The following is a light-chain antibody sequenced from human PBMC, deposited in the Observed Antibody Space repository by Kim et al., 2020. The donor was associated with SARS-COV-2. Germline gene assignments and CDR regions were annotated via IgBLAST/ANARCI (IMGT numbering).Light chain of an antibody. J-gene: IGKJ4*01. CDR1: QGISSY. Sequence: DIQLTQSPSFLSASVGDRVTITCRASQGISSYLAWYQQKPGKPPKLLIYAASTLQSGVPSRFSGSGSGTEFTLTISSLQPEDFATYYCQQLNSYLLTFGGGTKVDIK. V-gene: IGKV1-9*01. CDR2: AAS. CDR3: QQLNSYLLT.